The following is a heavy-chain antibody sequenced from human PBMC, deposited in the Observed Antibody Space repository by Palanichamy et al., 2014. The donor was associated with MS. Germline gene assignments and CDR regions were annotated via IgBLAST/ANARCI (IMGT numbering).Heavy chain of an antibody. CDR3: ATPVGRHQLVRYWYYYYGMDV. CDR2: FDPEDGET. Sequence: QVQLVQSGAEVKKPGASVKVSRKVSGYTLTELSMHWVRQAPGKGLEWMGGFDPEDGETIYAQKFQGRVTMTEDTSTDTAYMELSSLRSEDTAVYYCATPVGRHQLVRYWYYYYGMDVWGQGAMVTVSS. D-gene: IGHD6-13*01. J-gene: IGHJ6*02. CDR1: GYTLTELS. V-gene: IGHV1-24*01.